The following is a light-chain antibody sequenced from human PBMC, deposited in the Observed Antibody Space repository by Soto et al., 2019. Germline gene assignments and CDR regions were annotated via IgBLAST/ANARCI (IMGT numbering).Light chain of an antibody. J-gene: IGKJ5*01. CDR3: QQGGNWPLT. CDR1: QSVSRN. V-gene: IGKV3-11*01. CDR2: GAS. Sequence: EIVLTQSPATLCLSPGERATLSCRASQSVSRNLAWYQQKPGQAPRLLIYGASTRATGIPARFSGRGSGTDFTLTISYLEPEDFAIYYCQQGGNWPLTFGQGTRLRL.